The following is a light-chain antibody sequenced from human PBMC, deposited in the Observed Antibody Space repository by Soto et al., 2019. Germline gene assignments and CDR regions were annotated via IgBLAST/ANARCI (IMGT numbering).Light chain of an antibody. Sequence: EIVMTQSPATLSVSPGERATLSCRASQSLSSTYLAWYQQKPGQAPRLLIYGTSSRATGIPDRFSGSGSGTDFTLAISSLQSEDFAVYYCQQYKAFGQGTKVDIK. V-gene: IGKV3D-15*01. CDR3: QQYKA. CDR2: GTS. CDR1: QSLSSTY. J-gene: IGKJ1*01.